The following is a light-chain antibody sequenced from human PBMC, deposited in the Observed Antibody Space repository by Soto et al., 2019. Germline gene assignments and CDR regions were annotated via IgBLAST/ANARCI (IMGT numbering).Light chain of an antibody. CDR3: SSYTLRNTLVL. CDR1: SSDVGGYNF. J-gene: IGLJ3*02. Sequence: QSVLTQPASVSGSPGQWITISCSGTSSDVGGYNFVSWYQQHPGKAPRLLIYEVSSRPSGVSYRFSGSKSGNTASLTISGLQAEDEADYYCSSYTLRNTLVLFGGGTKLTVL. CDR2: EVS. V-gene: IGLV2-14*01.